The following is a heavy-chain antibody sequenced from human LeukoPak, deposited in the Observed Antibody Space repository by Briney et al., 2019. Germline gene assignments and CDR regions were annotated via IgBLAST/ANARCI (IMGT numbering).Heavy chain of an antibody. V-gene: IGHV4-61*02. CDR2: IYTSGST. J-gene: IGHJ4*02. D-gene: IGHD6-6*01. CDR1: GGSISSGSYY. CDR3: ARGPYSSSSL. Sequence: PSETLSLTCTVSGGSISSGSYYWSWIRQPAGKGLEWIGRIYTSGSTNYNPSLKSQVTISVDTSKNQFSLKLSSVTAADTAVYYRARGPYSSSSLWGQGTLVTVSS.